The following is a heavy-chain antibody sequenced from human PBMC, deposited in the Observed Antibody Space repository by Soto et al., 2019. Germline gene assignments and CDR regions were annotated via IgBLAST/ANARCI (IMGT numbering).Heavy chain of an antibody. V-gene: IGHV3-23*01. CDR3: AKDLVFIIHTTSSFTDY. CDR2: ISGSGSTT. J-gene: IGHJ4*02. D-gene: IGHD4-4*01. CDR1: GFTFSSYA. Sequence: PGGSLRLSCAAAGFTFSSYAVSWVRQAPGKGLEWVSYISGSGSTTYYADSVKGRFTVSRDNSKNTLYLQMNSLRAEDTAVYYCAKDLVFIIHTTSSFTDYWCQGT.